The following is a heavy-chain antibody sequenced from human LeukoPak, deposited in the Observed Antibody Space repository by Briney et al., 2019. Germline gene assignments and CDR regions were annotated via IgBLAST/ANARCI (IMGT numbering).Heavy chain of an antibody. V-gene: IGHV3-11*01. J-gene: IGHJ4*02. Sequence: WGALRLSCAASGFTFSDFYMSWVRQAPGGGLEWVSHISSGGSTVHYADSVKGRFTISRDNAKNSLYLQMNSLRADDTAVYYCARDRSNRRFDYWGQGTLVTVSS. CDR1: GFTFSDFY. D-gene: IGHD1-14*01. CDR2: ISSGGSTV. CDR3: ARDRSNRRFDY.